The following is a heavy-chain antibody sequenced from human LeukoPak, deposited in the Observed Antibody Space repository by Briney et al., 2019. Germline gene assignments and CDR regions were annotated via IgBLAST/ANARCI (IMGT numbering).Heavy chain of an antibody. Sequence: GASVKVSCKASGGTFSSYAISWVRQAPGQGLEWMGGIIPIFGTANYAQKFQGRVTMTRDTSTSTVYMELSSLRSEDTAVYYCARDSPRGYQLLPDAFDIWGQGTMVTVSS. CDR3: ARDSPRGYQLLPDAFDI. D-gene: IGHD1-26*01. CDR2: IIPIFGTA. J-gene: IGHJ3*02. V-gene: IGHV1-69*05. CDR1: GGTFSSYA.